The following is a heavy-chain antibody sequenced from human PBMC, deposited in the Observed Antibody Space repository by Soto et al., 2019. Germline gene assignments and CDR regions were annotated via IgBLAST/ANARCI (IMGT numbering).Heavy chain of an antibody. CDR3: KRDVVASSPPGADY. Sequence: EVQLLGSGGGLVRPGGSLRLSCAASGFTFSIFPMSWVRQAPGKGPEWVAAIKAGGGDTYYADSVKGRFTIPRDNSENILYLQMNSLTVEDTAMYYCKRDVVASSPPGADYWGQGTLVTVSS. D-gene: IGHD5-12*01. CDR1: GFTFSIFP. J-gene: IGHJ4*02. V-gene: IGHV3-23*01. CDR2: IKAGGGDT.